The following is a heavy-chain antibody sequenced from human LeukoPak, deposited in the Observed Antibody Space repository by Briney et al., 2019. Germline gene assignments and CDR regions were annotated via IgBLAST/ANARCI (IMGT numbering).Heavy chain of an antibody. D-gene: IGHD2-2*01. CDR2: ISSSSTI. J-gene: IGHJ4*02. CDR3: ASEYQQPLDY. Sequence: PGGSLRLSCAASGFTFSSYSMNWVRQAPGKGLEWVSYISSSSTIYYADSVKGRFTISRDNAKNPLYLQMSSLRAEDTAVYYCASEYQQPLDYWGQGALVTVSS. V-gene: IGHV3-48*01. CDR1: GFTFSSYS.